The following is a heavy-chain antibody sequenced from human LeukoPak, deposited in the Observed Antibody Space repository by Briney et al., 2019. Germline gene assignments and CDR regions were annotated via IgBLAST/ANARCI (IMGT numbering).Heavy chain of an antibody. V-gene: IGHV1-18*01. Sequence: GASVKVSCKTSGYIFTTYGISWVRQAPGQGLEWMGWTSAYNGDTNYVQKLQGRVTMTTDTSTSTAYMELRSLRSDDTAVYYRARVYGANRPIDYWGQGTLVTVSS. CDR3: ARVYGANRPIDY. CDR2: TSAYNGDT. J-gene: IGHJ4*02. D-gene: IGHD4-17*01. CDR1: GYIFTTYG.